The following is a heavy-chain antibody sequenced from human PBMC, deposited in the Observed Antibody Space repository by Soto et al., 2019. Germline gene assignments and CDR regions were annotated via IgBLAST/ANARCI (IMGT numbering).Heavy chain of an antibody. Sequence: QVQLVQSGAEVKKPGASVKVSCKASGYTFTNFGISWVRQAPGQGLEWMGWISAYNGNTNYEQTFQGRVTITTDTSTSTASMELRSLRSDDTALYYSARGGTPIDYWGQGTLVTVSS. CDR1: GYTFTNFG. CDR2: ISAYNGNT. V-gene: IGHV1-18*01. CDR3: ARGGTPIDY. J-gene: IGHJ4*02. D-gene: IGHD3-16*01.